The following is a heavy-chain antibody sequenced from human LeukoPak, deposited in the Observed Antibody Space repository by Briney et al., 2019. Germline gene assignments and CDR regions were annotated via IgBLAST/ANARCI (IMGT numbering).Heavy chain of an antibody. CDR2: ISSSSSTI. J-gene: IGHJ4*02. CDR1: GFTFSSYS. CDR3: ARDNGEANFDY. Sequence: GGSLRLSCAASGFTFSSYSMNWVRQAPGKGLEWVSYISSSSSTIYYADSVKGRFTISRDNAKNSLYPQMNSLRAEDTAVYYCARDNGEANFDYWGQGTLVTVSS. D-gene: IGHD3-10*01. V-gene: IGHV3-48*01.